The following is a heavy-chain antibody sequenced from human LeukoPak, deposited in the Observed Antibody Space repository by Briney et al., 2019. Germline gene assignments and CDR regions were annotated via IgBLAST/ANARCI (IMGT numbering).Heavy chain of an antibody. CDR3: ARLGAFGYSNYGENYYYYGMDV. CDR1: GFTFSSYS. J-gene: IGHJ6*02. Sequence: QPGGSLSLSCAASGFTFSSYSMNWVRQAPGKGLEWVSYISSSSSTIYYADSVKGRFTISRDNAKNSLYLQMNSLRAEDTAVYYCARLGAFGYSNYGENYYYYGMDVWGQGTTVTVSS. D-gene: IGHD4-11*01. V-gene: IGHV3-48*04. CDR2: ISSSSSTI.